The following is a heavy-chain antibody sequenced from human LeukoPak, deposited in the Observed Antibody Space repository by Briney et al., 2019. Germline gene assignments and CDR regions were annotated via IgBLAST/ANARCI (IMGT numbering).Heavy chain of an antibody. V-gene: IGHV3-30*04. CDR1: GFTFSSYA. CDR2: ISYDGSNK. J-gene: IGHJ4*02. CDR3: ARGVRIAVAGYIDY. Sequence: GGSLRLSCAASGFTFSSYAMHWVRQAPGKGLEWVAAISYDGSNKKYADSVKGRFTISRDNSKNMLYLQMNSLRAEDRTVYYCARGVRIAVAGYIDYWGQGTLVTVSS. D-gene: IGHD6-19*01.